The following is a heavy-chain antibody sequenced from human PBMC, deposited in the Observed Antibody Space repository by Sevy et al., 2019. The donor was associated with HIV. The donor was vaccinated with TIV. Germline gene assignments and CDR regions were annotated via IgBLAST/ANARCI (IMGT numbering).Heavy chain of an antibody. CDR2: INHSGST. V-gene: IGHV4-34*01. J-gene: IGHJ3*02. CDR1: GGSFSGYY. Sequence: SETLSLTCAVYGGSFSGYYWTWIRQPPGKGLEWIGEINHSGSTNYNPSLKSRVTISVDTSKNQFSLKLSSVTAADKAVYYCAGHWSGTSCSHAFDIWGQGTMVTVSS. D-gene: IGHD2-2*01. CDR3: AGHWSGTSCSHAFDI.